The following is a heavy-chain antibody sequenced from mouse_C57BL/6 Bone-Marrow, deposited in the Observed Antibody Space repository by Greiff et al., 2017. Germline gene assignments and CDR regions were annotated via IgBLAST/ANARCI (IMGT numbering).Heavy chain of an antibody. V-gene: IGHV1-78*01. Sequence: VQLQQSDAELVKPGASVKISCKVSGYTFTDHTIHWMKQRPEQGLAWIGYIYPRDGSTKYNEKFKGKATLTADKSSSTAYMQLNSLTSEDSAVYFCARRYYGSSYDWYFDVWGTGTTVTVSS. CDR1: GYTFTDHT. J-gene: IGHJ1*03. CDR3: ARRYYGSSYDWYFDV. D-gene: IGHD1-1*01. CDR2: IYPRDGST.